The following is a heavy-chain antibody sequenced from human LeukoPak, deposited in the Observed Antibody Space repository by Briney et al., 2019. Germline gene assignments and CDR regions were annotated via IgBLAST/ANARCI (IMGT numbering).Heavy chain of an antibody. J-gene: IGHJ4*02. CDR3: ARSRWLSDPYFDY. V-gene: IGHV4-59*12. D-gene: IGHD3-22*01. CDR1: GSSISSYY. CDR2: IYYSGST. Sequence: SETLSLTCTVSGSSISSYYWSWIRQPPGKGLEWIGYIYYSGSTNYNPSLKSRVTISVDTSKNQFSLKLSSVTAADTAVYYCARSRWLSDPYFDYWGQGTQVTVSS.